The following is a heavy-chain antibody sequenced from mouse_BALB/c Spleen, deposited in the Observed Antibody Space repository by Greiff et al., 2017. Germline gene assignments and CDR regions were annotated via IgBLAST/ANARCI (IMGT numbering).Heavy chain of an antibody. Sequence: QVQLKESAAELARPGASVKMSCKASGYTFTSYTMHWVKQRPGQGLEWIGYINPSSGYTEYNQKFKDKTTLTADKSSSTAYMQLSSLTSEDSAVYYCAREGQYRPFAYWGQGTLVTVSA. V-gene: IGHV1-4*02. D-gene: IGHD2-14*01. CDR3: AREGQYRPFAY. CDR1: GYTFTSYT. CDR2: INPSSGYT. J-gene: IGHJ3*01.